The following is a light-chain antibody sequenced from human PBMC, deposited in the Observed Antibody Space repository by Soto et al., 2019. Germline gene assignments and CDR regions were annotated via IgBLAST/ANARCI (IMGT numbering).Light chain of an antibody. J-gene: IGKJ5*01. CDR2: GAS. CDR1: QSITSN. CDR3: QQYNNWPPIT. Sequence: EIVMPQSHATLSVSPGERATLSCRASQSITSNLAWYQQRPGQAPRLLIYGASARATGIPARFSGSGSGTDFTLTISSLQSEDFALYYCQQYNNWPPITFGQGTRLEIK. V-gene: IGKV3-15*01.